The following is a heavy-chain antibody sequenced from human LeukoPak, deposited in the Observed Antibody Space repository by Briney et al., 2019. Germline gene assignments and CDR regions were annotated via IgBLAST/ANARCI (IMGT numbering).Heavy chain of an antibody. V-gene: IGHV4-4*07. CDR1: GGSISSYY. CDR2: IYTSGST. CDR3: ARGGRWLQSDAFDI. J-gene: IGHJ3*02. Sequence: PSETLSLTCTVSGGSISSYYWSWIRQPAGKGLEWIGRIYTSGSTNYNPSLKSRVTMSVDTSKNQFSLKLSSVTAADTAVYYCARGGRWLQSDAFDIWGQGTMVTVSS. D-gene: IGHD5-24*01.